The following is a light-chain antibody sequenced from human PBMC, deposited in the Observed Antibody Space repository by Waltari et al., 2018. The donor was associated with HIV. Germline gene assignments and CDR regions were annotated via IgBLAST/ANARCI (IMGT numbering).Light chain of an antibody. V-gene: IGLV1-40*01. CDR2: VDT. CDR3: QSYDSSLGVV. CDR1: SSNIGTNHD. Sequence: QSVLTQPPSVSGAPGQRVTISCTGSSSNIGTNHDVHWYQPLPGTAPKLLIYVDTNRPSEIPDRFSGSKSGTSASLTITGLQAEDEADYYCQSYDSSLGVVFGGGTKLTVL. J-gene: IGLJ2*01.